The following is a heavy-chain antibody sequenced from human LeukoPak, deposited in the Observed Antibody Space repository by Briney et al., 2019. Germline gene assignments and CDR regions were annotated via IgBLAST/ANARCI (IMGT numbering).Heavy chain of an antibody. CDR2: ISGSGGST. V-gene: IGHV3-23*01. CDR1: GFTFNNYG. D-gene: IGHD3-9*01. Sequence: GGSLRLSCEASGFTFNNYGMNWVRHAPGKGLERVSRISGSGGSTDYADSVKGRFTISRDNSKNTLYLQMNSLRAEDTAVYYCAKGTRYFDWIEADYWGQGTLVTVSS. J-gene: IGHJ4*02. CDR3: AKGTRYFDWIEADY.